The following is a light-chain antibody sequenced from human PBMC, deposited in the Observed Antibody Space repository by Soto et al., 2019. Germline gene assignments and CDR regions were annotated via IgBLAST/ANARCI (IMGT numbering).Light chain of an antibody. CDR3: KQYNNWIT. CDR2: GAS. V-gene: IGKV3-15*01. Sequence: VLTQSPGTLSLSPGDSATLSCRASQSVSSNLAWHQQKPGQAPRLLIYGASTRATGIQASFSGSGSGTEFTLTIRSLQSEDFAVYYCKQYNNWITFGQGTRLEIK. J-gene: IGKJ5*01. CDR1: QSVSSN.